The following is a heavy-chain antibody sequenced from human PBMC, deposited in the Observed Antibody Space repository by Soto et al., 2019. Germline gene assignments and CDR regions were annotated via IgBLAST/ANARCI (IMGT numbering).Heavy chain of an antibody. CDR2: IYWNDDK. CDR1: GFSLSTSGVG. CDR3: AHRRRVLGELRPFIFDY. V-gene: IGHV2-5*01. D-gene: IGHD3-10*01. Sequence: QITLKESGPPLVKPTQPLTLTCTFSGFSLSTSGVGVGWIRQPPGKALEWLALIYWNDDKRYSPSLKSRLTITNDTSKYQVVLTMTNMDPVDTATYYCAHRRRVLGELRPFIFDYWGQGTLVTVSS. J-gene: IGHJ4*02.